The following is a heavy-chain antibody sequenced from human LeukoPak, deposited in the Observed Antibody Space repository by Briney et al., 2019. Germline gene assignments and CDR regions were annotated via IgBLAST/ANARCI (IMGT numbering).Heavy chain of an antibody. CDR2: ISGSGAST. CDR3: AKGRGSRYYFEY. J-gene: IGHJ4*01. Sequence: TGGSLGLLCAASGFTFSSFAMTWVSQAPGKGLEWVSAISGSGASTYYPDSVNGRFTISRDNSKNTLYLQMNSLRAEDTAVYYCAKGRGSRYYFEYWG. CDR1: GFTFSSFA. V-gene: IGHV3-23*01. D-gene: IGHD1-26*01.